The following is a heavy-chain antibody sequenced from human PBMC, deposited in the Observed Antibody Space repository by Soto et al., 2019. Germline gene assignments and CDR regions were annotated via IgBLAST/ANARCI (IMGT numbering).Heavy chain of an antibody. Sequence: SGPTLVNPTQTLTLTCTFSGFSLSTSGMCVSWIRQPPGKALEWLALIDWDDDKYYSTSLKTRLTISKDTSKNQVVLTMTNMDPVDTATYYCARIPYTIFGVVPRLGYYYGMDVWGQGTTVTV. V-gene: IGHV2-70*01. J-gene: IGHJ6*02. CDR2: IDWDDDK. CDR1: GFSLSTSGMC. CDR3: ARIPYTIFGVVPRLGYYYGMDV. D-gene: IGHD3-3*01.